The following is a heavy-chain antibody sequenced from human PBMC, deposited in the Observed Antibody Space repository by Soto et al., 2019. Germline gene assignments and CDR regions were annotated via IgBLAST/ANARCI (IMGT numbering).Heavy chain of an antibody. CDR3: ARDIRIAAAGLYYYYYGMDV. CDR1: GGSISSYY. J-gene: IGHJ6*02. Sequence: SETLSLICTVSGGSISSYYWSWIRQPAGKGLEWIGRIYTSGSTNYNPSLKSRVTMSVDTSKNQFSLKLSSVTAADTAVYYCARDIRIAAAGLYYYYYGMDVWGQGTTVTVSS. V-gene: IGHV4-4*07. D-gene: IGHD6-13*01. CDR2: IYTSGST.